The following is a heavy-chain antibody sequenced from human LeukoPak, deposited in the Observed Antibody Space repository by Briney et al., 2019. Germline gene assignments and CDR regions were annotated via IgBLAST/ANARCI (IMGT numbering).Heavy chain of an antibody. Sequence: GGSLRLSCAASGFTFSNAWMSWVRQAPGKGLEWVGRIKSKTDGGTTNYAAPVKGRSTISRDDSKNTLYLQMNSLETEDTAVYYCTTEAYSGSFPGYWGQGTLVTVSS. CDR1: GFTFSNAW. CDR3: TTEAYSGSFPGY. D-gene: IGHD1-26*01. V-gene: IGHV3-15*01. J-gene: IGHJ4*02. CDR2: IKSKTDGGTT.